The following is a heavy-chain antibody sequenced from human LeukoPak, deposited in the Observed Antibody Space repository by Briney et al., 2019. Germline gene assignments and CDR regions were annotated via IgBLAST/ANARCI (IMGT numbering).Heavy chain of an antibody. CDR2: INHSGST. V-gene: IGHV4-34*01. CDR1: GGSFSGYY. J-gene: IGHJ4*02. Sequence: SETLSLTCAVYGGSFSGYYWSWIRQPPGKGLEWIGEINHSGSTNYNPSLKSRVTISVDTSKNQFSLKLSSVTAADTAVYYCARPCGGDCYSMIDYWGQGTPVTVSS. CDR3: ARPCGGDCYSMIDY. D-gene: IGHD2-21*02.